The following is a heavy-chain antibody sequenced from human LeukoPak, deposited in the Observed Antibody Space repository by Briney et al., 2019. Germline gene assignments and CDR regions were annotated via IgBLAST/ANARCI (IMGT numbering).Heavy chain of an antibody. CDR3: ARLGSGFGSSSFFFDY. Sequence: PGGSLRLSCAASGFTFRSYSMNWVRQAPGKGLEWVSSISSSSSYIYYADSVKGRFTISRDNAKNSLYLQMNSLRAEDTAVYYCARLGSGFGSSSFFFDYWGQGTLVTVSS. D-gene: IGHD2-15*01. CDR1: GFTFRSYS. V-gene: IGHV3-21*01. CDR2: ISSSSSYI. J-gene: IGHJ4*02.